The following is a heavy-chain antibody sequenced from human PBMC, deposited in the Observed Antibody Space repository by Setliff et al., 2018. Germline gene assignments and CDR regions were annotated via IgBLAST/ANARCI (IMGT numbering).Heavy chain of an antibody. J-gene: IGHJ4*02. Sequence: PSETLSLTCAVSGFSISSGYYWGWIRQPPGKGLEWIVNIHHSGKAYYNPSLKSRVTMSVDTSKNHVSLKLNSVTAADTGVYYCANCRYQVPYDYWVQGTLVTVSS. D-gene: IGHD2-2*01. CDR1: GFSISSGYY. CDR3: ANCRYQVPYDY. V-gene: IGHV4-38-2*01. CDR2: IHHSGKA.